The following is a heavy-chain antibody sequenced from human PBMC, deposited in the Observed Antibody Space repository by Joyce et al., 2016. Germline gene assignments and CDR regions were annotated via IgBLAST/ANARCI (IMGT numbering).Heavy chain of an antibody. CDR1: GGSISSSSYY. Sequence: QLQLQESGPGLVKPSETLSLTCTVAGGSISSSSYYWGWIRQPPGKGLDWIGNIYYSGSTYSNPSLKSRVTISVDTSKNQFSLKLSSVTAADTAMYYCTRDGFLEWLGDDYWGQGTLVTVSS. CDR2: IYYSGST. J-gene: IGHJ4*02. CDR3: TRDGFLEWLGDDY. V-gene: IGHV4-39*07. D-gene: IGHD3-3*01.